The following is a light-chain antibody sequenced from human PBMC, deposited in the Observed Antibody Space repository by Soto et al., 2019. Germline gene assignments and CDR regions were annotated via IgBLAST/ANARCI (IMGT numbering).Light chain of an antibody. CDR1: QGVSRW. V-gene: IGKV1D-16*01. J-gene: IGKJ5*01. Sequence: DLQMTQSPPSLSASLGDRVTIXXRASQGVSRWLAWYQHKPGKAPKPXIYAASTLQSGVPSRFSGSGAGTDFTLTISSLQPEDFATYYCQQYDTYPLTFGQGTRLKIK. CDR2: AAS. CDR3: QQYDTYPLT.